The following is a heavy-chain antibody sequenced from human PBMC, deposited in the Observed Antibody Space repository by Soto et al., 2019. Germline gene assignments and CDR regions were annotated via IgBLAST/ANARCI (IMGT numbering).Heavy chain of an antibody. CDR1: GCSISSSSYY. CDR2: IYYSGST. D-gene: IGHD3-10*01. CDR3: ARLGTHLWDFDY. V-gene: IGHV4-39*01. Sequence: SETLSLTCTVSGCSISSSSYYWGWIRQPPGKGLEWIGSIYYSGSTYYNPSLKSRVTISVDTSKNQFSLKLSSVTAADTAVYYCARLGTHLWDFDYWGQGTLVTVSS. J-gene: IGHJ4*02.